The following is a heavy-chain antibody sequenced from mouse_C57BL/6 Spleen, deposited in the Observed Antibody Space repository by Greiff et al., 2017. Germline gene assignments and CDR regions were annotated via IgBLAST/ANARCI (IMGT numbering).Heavy chain of an antibody. CDR2: LNPGSGGT. CDR3: ARSSGDSFDC. J-gene: IGHJ2*01. D-gene: IGHD3-1*01. V-gene: IGHV1-54*01. CDR1: GYAFTNYL. Sequence: QVQLQQSGAELVRPGTSVKVSCKASGYAFTNYLIEWVKQRPGQGLEWIGVLNPGSGGTNYNEKFKGKATLTADKSSSTAYMQLSSLTSEDSAVYCCARSSGDSFDCWGQGTTLTV.